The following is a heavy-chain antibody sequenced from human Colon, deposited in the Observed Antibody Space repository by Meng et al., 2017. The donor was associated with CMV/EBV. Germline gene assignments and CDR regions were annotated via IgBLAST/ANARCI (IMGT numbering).Heavy chain of an antibody. CDR3: ARDHWPHCGTDCHLGYIDN. Sequence: QVELVGVGGGCVQPGGSLRLSCAASGFSFSSYGMHWVRQAPGKGLEWLSFIRYDGSEKYFADSVEGRFSISRDNSKQTVYLHISSLKADDSAVYYCARDHWPHCGTDCHLGYIDNWGQGTLVTVSS. V-gene: IGHV3-30*02. CDR1: GFSFSSYG. CDR2: IRYDGSEK. J-gene: IGHJ4*02. D-gene: IGHD2-21*02.